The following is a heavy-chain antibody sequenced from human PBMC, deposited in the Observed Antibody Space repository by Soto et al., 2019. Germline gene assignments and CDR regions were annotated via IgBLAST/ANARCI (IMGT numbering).Heavy chain of an antibody. Sequence: SETLSLTCTVSGGSISSGGYYWSWIRQHPGKGLEWIGYIYYSGSTYYNPSLKSRVTISVDTSKNQFSLKLSSVTAADTAVYYCASSALGELGTFDYWGQGTLVTVSS. CDR2: IYYSGST. J-gene: IGHJ4*02. CDR1: GGSISSGGYY. V-gene: IGHV4-31*03. CDR3: ASSALGELGTFDY. D-gene: IGHD7-27*01.